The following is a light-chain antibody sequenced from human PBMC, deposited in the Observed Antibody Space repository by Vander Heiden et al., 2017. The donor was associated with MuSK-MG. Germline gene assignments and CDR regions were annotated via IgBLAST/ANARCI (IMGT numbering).Light chain of an antibody. CDR3: QQLHSYPLT. CDR2: AAS. V-gene: IGKV1-9*01. J-gene: IGKJ4*01. CDR1: QGISSY. Sequence: DIQLTQSPSFLSASVGDRVTITCRASQGISSYLAWYQQKPGKAPKLLIYAASTLQSGVPSRFSGSGSGTEFTLTISSLQPEDSATYYSQQLHSYPLTFGGGTKAEIK.